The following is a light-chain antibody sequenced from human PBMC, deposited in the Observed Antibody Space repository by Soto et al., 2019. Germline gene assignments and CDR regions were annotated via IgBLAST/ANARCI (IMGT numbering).Light chain of an antibody. Sequence: ESVLTQSPGTLSMSPGERATLSCRASQSVSSSYSAWYQQKPGQAPRLLIYGASSSATGIPDRFSGSGSVTDFTLTISSLEPEDFAVYYCQQYGSSPFTFGPGTKVDIK. CDR1: QSVSSSY. CDR3: QQYGSSPFT. CDR2: GAS. V-gene: IGKV3-20*01. J-gene: IGKJ3*01.